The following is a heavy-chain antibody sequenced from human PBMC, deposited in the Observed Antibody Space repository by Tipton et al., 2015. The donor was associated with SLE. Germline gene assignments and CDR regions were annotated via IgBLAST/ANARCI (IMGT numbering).Heavy chain of an antibody. CDR3: ARYAAGFDRLDDFCSGYRYYFDY. CDR1: GGSFSGYY. D-gene: IGHD3-3*01. CDR2: INHSGST. V-gene: IGHV4-34*01. Sequence: TLSLTCAVYGGSFSGYYWSWIRQPPGKGLEWIGEINHSGSTNYNPSLKSRVTISVDTSKNQFSLKLSSVTAADTAVYYCARYAAGFDRLDDFCSGYRYYFDYWGQGTLVTVSS. J-gene: IGHJ4*02.